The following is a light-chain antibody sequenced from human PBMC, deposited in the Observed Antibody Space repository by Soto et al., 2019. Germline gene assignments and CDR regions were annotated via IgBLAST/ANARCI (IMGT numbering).Light chain of an antibody. Sequence: QSVLTQPPSVSGAPGQRVTISCTGSSSNIGAGYHVHWYQQLPGAAPKLLIFGDSNRPSGVPDRFSGSKSGTSASLAITGLQAEDEADYYCCSYARSSNYVFGTGTKVTVL. CDR1: SSNIGAGYH. CDR2: GDS. V-gene: IGLV1-40*01. CDR3: CSYARSSNYV. J-gene: IGLJ1*01.